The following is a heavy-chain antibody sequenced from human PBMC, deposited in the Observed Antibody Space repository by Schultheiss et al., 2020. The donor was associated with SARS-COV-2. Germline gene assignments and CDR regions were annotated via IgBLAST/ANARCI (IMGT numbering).Heavy chain of an antibody. CDR1: GGSISSGGYY. Sequence: SETLSLTCTVSGGSISSGGYYWSWIRQPPGKGLEWIGYIYYSGSTNYNPSLKSRVTISVDTSKNQFSLKLSSVTAADTAVYYCARVPEYSGSYPGAFDIWGQGTMVTVSS. J-gene: IGHJ3*02. CDR2: IYYSGST. CDR3: ARVPEYSGSYPGAFDI. V-gene: IGHV4-61*08. D-gene: IGHD1-26*01.